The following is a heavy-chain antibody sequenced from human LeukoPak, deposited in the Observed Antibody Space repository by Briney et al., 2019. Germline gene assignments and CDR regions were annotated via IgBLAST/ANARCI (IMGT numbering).Heavy chain of an antibody. CDR3: ARGRKIGSSYTPWSCYFDY. D-gene: IGHD3-16*02. CDR2: INHSGST. Sequence: PSETLSLTCAVYGWSFSGYYWSWIRQPPGKGLEWIGEINHSGSTNYNPSLKSRVTISVDTSKNQFSLKLSFVTAADTAVYYCARGRKIGSSYTPWSCYFDYWGQGTLVTVSS. V-gene: IGHV4-34*01. CDR1: GWSFSGYY. J-gene: IGHJ4*02.